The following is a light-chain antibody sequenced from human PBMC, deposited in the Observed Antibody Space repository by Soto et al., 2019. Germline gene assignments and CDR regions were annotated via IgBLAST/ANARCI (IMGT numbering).Light chain of an antibody. Sequence: SVLTQPPSASGTPGQRVTISCSGSSSNIGSNYVYWYQQLPGTAPKLLIYRNNQRPSGVPDRFSGSKSGTSASLAISGLRSEDEADYYCAAWADSLSGPHVVFGGGTKLTVL. V-gene: IGLV1-47*01. CDR2: RNN. CDR1: SSNIGSNY. CDR3: AAWADSLSGPHVV. J-gene: IGLJ2*01.